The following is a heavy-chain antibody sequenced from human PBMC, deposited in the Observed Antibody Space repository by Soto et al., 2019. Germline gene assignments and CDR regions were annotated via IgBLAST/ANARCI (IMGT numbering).Heavy chain of an antibody. CDR3: ARDTDYRDYYFDC. Sequence: EVQLVESGGGLVQPGGSLRLSCAACGFTVSNNYMSWVRQAPGKGLEWLSVFYSGGCTYYAVSVKGRFTMSIDTSKNTLYLQMNILRVEDTAIYYCARDTDYRDYYFDCWGQGTLVTVSS. V-gene: IGHV3-66*01. CDR1: GFTVSNNY. D-gene: IGHD4-17*01. J-gene: IGHJ4*02. CDR2: FYSGGCT.